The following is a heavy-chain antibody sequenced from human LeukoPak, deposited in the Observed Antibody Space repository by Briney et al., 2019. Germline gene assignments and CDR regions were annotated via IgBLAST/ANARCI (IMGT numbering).Heavy chain of an antibody. D-gene: IGHD3-3*01. J-gene: IGHJ4*02. CDR2: FDPEDGET. V-gene: IGHV1-24*01. Sequence: VASVKVSCKVSGYTLTELSMHWVRQAPGKGLEWMGGFDPEDGETIYAQKFQGRVTMTEDTSTDTAYMELSSLRSEDTAVYYCATARITIFGVVIMAFDYWGQGTLVTVSS. CDR3: ATARITIFGVVIMAFDY. CDR1: GYTLTELS.